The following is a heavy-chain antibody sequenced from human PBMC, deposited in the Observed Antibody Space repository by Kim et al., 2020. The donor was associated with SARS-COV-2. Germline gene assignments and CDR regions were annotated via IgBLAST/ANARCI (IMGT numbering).Heavy chain of an antibody. Sequence: ASVKVSCKASGYTFTSYGISWVRQAPGQGLEWMGWISAYNGNTNYAQKLQGRVTMTTDTSTSTAYMELRSLRSDDTAVYYCARVISDGYNYYYYYYYGMDVWGQGTTVTVSS. D-gene: IGHD5-12*01. CDR3: ARVISDGYNYYYYYYYGMDV. CDR2: ISAYNGNT. V-gene: IGHV1-18*01. CDR1: GYTFTSYG. J-gene: IGHJ6*02.